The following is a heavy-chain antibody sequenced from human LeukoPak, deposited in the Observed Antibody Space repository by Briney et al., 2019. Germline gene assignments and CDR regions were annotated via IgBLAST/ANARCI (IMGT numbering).Heavy chain of an antibody. CDR1: GFTFTSSA. D-gene: IGHD6-19*01. V-gene: IGHV1-58*01. CDR2: IVVGSGNT. CDR3: AAWEDSSGWYYFDY. J-gene: IGHJ4*02. Sequence: GASVKVSCKASGFTFTSSAVQWVRQARGQRLEWIGWIVVGSGNTNYAQKFQERVTITRDMSTSTAYMELSSLRSEDTAVYYCAAWEDSSGWYYFDYWGQGTLVTVSS.